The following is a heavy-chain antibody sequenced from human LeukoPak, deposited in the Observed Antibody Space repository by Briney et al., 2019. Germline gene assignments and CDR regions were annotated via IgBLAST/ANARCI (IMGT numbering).Heavy chain of an antibody. V-gene: IGHV1-18*01. J-gene: IGHJ4*02. CDR3: ARDRPVVVVAATNLYYFDY. Sequence: ASVKVSCKASGYTFTSYGISWVRQAPGQGLEWMGWISAYDGNTNYAQKLQGRVTMTTDTSTSTANMELRSLRSDDTAVYYCARDRPVVVVAATNLYYFDYWGQGTLVTVSS. CDR2: ISAYDGNT. CDR1: GYTFTSYG. D-gene: IGHD2-15*01.